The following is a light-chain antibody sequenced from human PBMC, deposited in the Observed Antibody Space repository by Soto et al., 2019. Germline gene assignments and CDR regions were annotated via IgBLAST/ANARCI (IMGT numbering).Light chain of an antibody. J-gene: IGLJ1*01. CDR1: TSNLGAGYD. CDR3: ATWDDSLSGYV. CDR2: GNR. Sequence: QSVLTQPPSVSGAPGQRVTLSCTGNTSNLGAGYDVHWYQQLPGAAPKLVIFGNRNRPSGVPERFSGSKSGTSASLAITGLRSEDEADYYCATWDDSLSGYVFGTGTKLTVL. V-gene: IGLV1-40*01.